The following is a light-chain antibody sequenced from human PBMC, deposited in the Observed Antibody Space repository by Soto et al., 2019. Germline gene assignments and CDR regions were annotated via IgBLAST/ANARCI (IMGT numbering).Light chain of an antibody. J-gene: IGKJ4*01. CDR2: HAS. CDR3: QQSGNLPLT. V-gene: IGKV1-33*01. CDR1: QGIAKY. Sequence: DTQMTQSPSSLSASVGDRVTITCQASQGIAKYLHWYQQKPGKAPKLLIYHASNLQTGVPSRFSGSGSGTDFTLTISSLQPADIATYFCQQSGNLPLTFGGGTKVEIK.